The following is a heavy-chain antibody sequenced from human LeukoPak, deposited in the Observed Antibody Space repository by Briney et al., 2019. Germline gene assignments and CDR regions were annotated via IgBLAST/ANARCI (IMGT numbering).Heavy chain of an antibody. CDR1: GGSISSYY. D-gene: IGHD3-22*01. Sequence: SETLSLTCTVSGGSISSYYWSWIRQPPGKGLEWIGYIYYSGSTNYNPSLKSRVTISVDTSKNQFSLKLSSVTAADTAVYYCASSLYDSREGFDNWGQGTMVNVFS. V-gene: IGHV4-59*08. CDR2: IYYSGST. CDR3: ASSLYDSREGFDN. J-gene: IGHJ3*02.